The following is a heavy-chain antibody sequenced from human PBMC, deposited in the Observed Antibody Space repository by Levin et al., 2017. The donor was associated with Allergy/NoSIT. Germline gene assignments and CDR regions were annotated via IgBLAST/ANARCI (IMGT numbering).Heavy chain of an antibody. D-gene: IGHD3-22*01. CDR2: ISAGGNYI. CDR3: ASWAMYHYDRSAFDYFYYAMDV. J-gene: IGHJ6*02. Sequence: GESLKISCAASGILFSSYDMNWVRQAPGKGLGWVSSISAGGNYIYYADSVKGRFTISRDNAKNSFFLQMNSLRAEDTAVYYCASWAMYHYDRSAFDYFYYAMDVWGQGTTVTVSS. V-gene: IGHV3-21*01. CDR1: GILFSSYD.